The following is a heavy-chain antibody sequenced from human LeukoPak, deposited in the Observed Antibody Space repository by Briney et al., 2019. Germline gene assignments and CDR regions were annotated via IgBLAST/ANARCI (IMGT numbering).Heavy chain of an antibody. CDR2: ISSSGSTI. V-gene: IGHV3-11*04. Sequence: GGSLRLSCAASGFTFSDYYMSWIRQAPGKGLEWVSYISSSGSTIYYADSVKGRFTISRDNAKNSLYLQMNSLRAEDTAVYYCARNHYYYDSSGYLGLDYWGQGTPVTVSS. J-gene: IGHJ4*02. CDR3: ARNHYYYDSSGYLGLDY. CDR1: GFTFSDYY. D-gene: IGHD3-22*01.